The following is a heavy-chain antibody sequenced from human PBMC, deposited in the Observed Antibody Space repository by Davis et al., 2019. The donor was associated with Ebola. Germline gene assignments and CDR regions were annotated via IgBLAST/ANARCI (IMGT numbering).Heavy chain of an antibody. D-gene: IGHD5-24*01. Sequence: SETLSLTCAVSGDSIGSGRHSWAWIRQPPGQGLEWIGYIYHTWGHSYKSSLRNRVTISMDRSKRELSLELSSVTAADTAVYYCVRAAMDDYKPGGWFDSWGQGILVIVSS. V-gene: IGHV4-30-2*01. CDR1: GDSIGSGRHS. CDR3: VRAAMDDYKPGGWFDS. CDR2: IYHTWGH. J-gene: IGHJ5*01.